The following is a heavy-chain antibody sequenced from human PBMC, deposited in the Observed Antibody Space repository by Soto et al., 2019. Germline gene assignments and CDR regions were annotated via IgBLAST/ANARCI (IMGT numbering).Heavy chain of an antibody. CDR2: LSSSSSYI. Sequence: GGSLRLACAASGFTFSSYSMNWVRQAPGKGLEWVSSLSSSSSYIYYADSVKGRFTISRDNAKNSLYLQMNSLRAEDTAVYYCARGSYGVTEYYFDYWGQGXLVPVSS. CDR3: ARGSYGVTEYYFDY. V-gene: IGHV3-21*01. J-gene: IGHJ4*02. CDR1: GFTFSSYS. D-gene: IGHD5-18*01.